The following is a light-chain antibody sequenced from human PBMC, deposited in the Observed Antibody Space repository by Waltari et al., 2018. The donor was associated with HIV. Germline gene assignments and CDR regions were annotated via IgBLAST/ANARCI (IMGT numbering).Light chain of an antibody. CDR2: LGS. CDR3: MQALQTPPT. Sequence: DVVMTQSPVTLPVTPGEPASISCRSSQSLLQSNGYNYLNWYVQKSGQSPQLLIYLGSTRASGVPDRFSGSGSGTDFTLKISIVESDDVGVYYCMQALQTPPTFGGGSMVEIK. CDR1: QSLLQSNGYNY. J-gene: IGKJ4*01. V-gene: IGKV2-28*01.